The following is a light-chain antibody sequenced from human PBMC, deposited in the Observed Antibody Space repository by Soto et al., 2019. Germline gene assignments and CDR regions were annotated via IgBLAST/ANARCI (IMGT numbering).Light chain of an antibody. J-gene: IGKJ5*01. Sequence: DIVMTQSPYSXAVSXGXXXXXXCXXXXIXXXSSNNKNYLAWYQQKPGQPPKLLIYWASTRESGVPDRFSGSGSGTDFTLTISSLQAEDVAVYYCQQYYSTPPATFGQGTRLEIK. V-gene: IGKV4-1*01. CDR2: WAS. CDR1: XIXXXSSNNKNY. CDR3: QQYYSTPPAT.